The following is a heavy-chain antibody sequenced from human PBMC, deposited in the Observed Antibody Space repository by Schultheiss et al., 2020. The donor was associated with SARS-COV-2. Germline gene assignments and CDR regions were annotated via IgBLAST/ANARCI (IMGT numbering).Heavy chain of an antibody. D-gene: IGHD3-22*01. CDR2: IIPIFGIA. J-gene: IGHJ4*02. Sequence: SVKVSCKASGYTFTSYGISWVRQAPGQGLEWMGRIIPIFGIANYAQKFQGRVTITADESTSTAYMELRSLRSDDTAVYYCARDRNNYYDSSGYYVPDYWGQGTLVTVSS. V-gene: IGHV1-69*13. CDR3: ARDRNNYYDSSGYYVPDY. CDR1: GYTFTSYG.